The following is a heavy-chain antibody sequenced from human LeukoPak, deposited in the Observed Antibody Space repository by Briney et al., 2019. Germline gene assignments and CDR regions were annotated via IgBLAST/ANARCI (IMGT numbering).Heavy chain of an antibody. J-gene: IGHJ3*02. CDR1: GFTFSDYY. Sequence: GGSLRLSCAASGFTFSDYYMSWTRQAPGKGLEWVSYISSSGSTIYYADSVKGRFTISRDNAKNSLYLQMNSLRAEDTAVYYCARPLDRTEAGAFDIWGQGTMVTVSS. D-gene: IGHD1-14*01. CDR2: ISSSGSTI. V-gene: IGHV3-11*01. CDR3: ARPLDRTEAGAFDI.